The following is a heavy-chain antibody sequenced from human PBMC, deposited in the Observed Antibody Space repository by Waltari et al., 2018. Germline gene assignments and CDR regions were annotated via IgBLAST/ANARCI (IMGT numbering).Heavy chain of an antibody. CDR2: ISSSSVTI. J-gene: IGHJ4*02. V-gene: IGHV3-48*04. CDR1: GFTFSSYS. CDR3: ASSPRYGGNVFDY. Sequence: EVQLVESGGGLVQPGGSLRLSCAASGFTFSSYSMNWVRQAPGKGLEWVSYISSSSVTIYYADSVKGRFTISRDNAKNSLYLQMNSLRAEDTAVYYCASSPRYGGNVFDYWGQGTLVTVSS. D-gene: IGHD2-15*01.